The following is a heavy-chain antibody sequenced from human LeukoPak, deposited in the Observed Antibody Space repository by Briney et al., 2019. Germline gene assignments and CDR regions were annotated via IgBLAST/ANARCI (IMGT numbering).Heavy chain of an antibody. D-gene: IGHD5-18*01. J-gene: IGHJ4*02. V-gene: IGHV3-23*01. CDR2: ISGSGGST. CDR3: AKDSYSYGFAPFDY. Sequence: GGSLRLSCAASGFTFSSYAMSWVRQAPGKGLEWVSAISGSGGSTYYADSVKGRFTISRDNSKNTPYLQMNSLRAEDTAVYYCAKDSYSYGFAPFDYWGQGTLVTVSS. CDR1: GFTFSSYA.